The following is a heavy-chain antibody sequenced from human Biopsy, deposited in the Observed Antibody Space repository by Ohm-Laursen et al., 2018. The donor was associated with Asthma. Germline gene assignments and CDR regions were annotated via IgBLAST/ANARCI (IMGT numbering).Heavy chain of an antibody. CDR1: GFTFDDYA. D-gene: IGHD1-26*01. CDR2: ISWNSGSI. V-gene: IGHV3-9*01. Sequence: SLRLSCAASGFTFDDYAIHWVRQAPGKGLEWVSGISWNSGSIGYADSVKGRFTISRDNAKNSLYLQMNSLRAEDTALYYCAKGEWELLEANFDYWGQGTLVTVSS. J-gene: IGHJ4*02. CDR3: AKGEWELLEANFDY.